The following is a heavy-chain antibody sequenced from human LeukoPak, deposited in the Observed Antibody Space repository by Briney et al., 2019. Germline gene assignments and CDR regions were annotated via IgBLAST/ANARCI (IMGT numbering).Heavy chain of an antibody. D-gene: IGHD6-19*01. CDR2: INVGKGNT. V-gene: IGHV1-3*01. Sequence: ASVKVSCKASGYTFTNYDTHWVRQAPGQRLEWMGWINVGKGNTKYSEKFQGRVTMTRDTSASTVYMELSSLRSEDTAIYYCARDKAGPDYWGQGTLVTVSS. J-gene: IGHJ4*02. CDR1: GYTFTNYD. CDR3: ARDKAGPDY.